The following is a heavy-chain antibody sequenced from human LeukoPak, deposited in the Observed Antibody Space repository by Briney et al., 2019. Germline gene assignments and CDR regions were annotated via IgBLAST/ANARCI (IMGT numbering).Heavy chain of an antibody. D-gene: IGHD2-8*01. CDR3: ARQSDTNGPGS. CDR1: GGTISSSNR. CDR2: SYHSGST. J-gene: IGHJ4*02. Sequence: SGTLSLTCAASGGTISSSNRWRWGRQPPGELQGGTGESYHSGSTNYKPSLKSRVTMFVDKSKNQFSLKLSSVTAADTAVYYCARQSDTNGPGSWGQGTLVTVSS. V-gene: IGHV4-4*02.